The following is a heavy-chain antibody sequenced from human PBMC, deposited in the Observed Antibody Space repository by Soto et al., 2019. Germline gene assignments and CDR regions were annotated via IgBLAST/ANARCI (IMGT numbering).Heavy chain of an antibody. CDR1: GFTFSSYA. Sequence: SLRLSCAASGFTFSSYAMSWVRQAPGKGLEWVSAISGSGGSTYYADSVKGRFTISRDNSKNTLYLQMNSLRAEDTAVYYCAKWGGSSSPRYYYYGMDVWGQGTTVTVPS. D-gene: IGHD6-6*01. V-gene: IGHV3-23*01. J-gene: IGHJ6*02. CDR2: ISGSGGST. CDR3: AKWGGSSSPRYYYYGMDV.